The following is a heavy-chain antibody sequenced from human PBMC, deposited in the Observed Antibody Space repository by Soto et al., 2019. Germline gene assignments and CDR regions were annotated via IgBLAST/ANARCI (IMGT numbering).Heavy chain of an antibody. D-gene: IGHD2-2*01. CDR3: VRDPQRKAY. V-gene: IGHV1-18*04. CDR2: ISASNGNR. J-gene: IGHJ4*02. CDR1: GYDFSSYG. Sequence: QVQLVQSGAEVKKPGASVKVSCKASGYDFSSYGISWVRQAPGQGLEWMGWISASNGNRDYAQQFQGRVTMTSDTSRTTAYMELRSLRSDDTAVYYCVRDPQRKAYWGQGTLVNVSS.